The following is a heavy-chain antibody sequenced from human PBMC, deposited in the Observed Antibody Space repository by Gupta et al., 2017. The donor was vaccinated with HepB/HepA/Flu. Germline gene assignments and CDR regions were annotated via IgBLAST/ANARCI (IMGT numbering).Heavy chain of an antibody. J-gene: IGHJ4*02. CDR2: IYHSGST. CDR3: ARGAELRWYGY. Sequence: QVQLQESGPGLVKPSGNLSLTCACSGGSIGISNWWSWVRQPPGKGLEWIGEIYHSGSTNYNPSLKSRVTISINKSKYLFSLKLSSVTAADTAVYYCARGAELRWYGYWGQGTLVTVSS. D-gene: IGHD6-13*01. V-gene: IGHV4-4*02. CDR1: GGSIGISNW.